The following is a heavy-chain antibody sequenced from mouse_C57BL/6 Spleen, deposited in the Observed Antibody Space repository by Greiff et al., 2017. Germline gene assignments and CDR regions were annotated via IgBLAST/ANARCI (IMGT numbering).Heavy chain of an antibody. CDR2: IDPSDSYT. CDR3: ARGYYSNSGFAY. Sequence: QVQLKQPGAELVKPGASVKLSCKASGYTFTSYWMQWVKQRPGQGLEWIGEIDPSDSYTNYNQKFKGKATLTVDTSSSTAYMQLSSLTSEDSAVYYCARGYYSNSGFAYWGQGTLVTVSA. J-gene: IGHJ3*01. CDR1: GYTFTSYW. V-gene: IGHV1-50*01. D-gene: IGHD2-5*01.